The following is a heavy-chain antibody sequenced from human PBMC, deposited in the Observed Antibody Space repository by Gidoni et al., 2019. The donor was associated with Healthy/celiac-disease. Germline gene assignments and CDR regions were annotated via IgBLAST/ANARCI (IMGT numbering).Heavy chain of an antibody. CDR1: GFTFRSYS. Sequence: EVQLVESGGGLVKPGGSLRLSCAASGFTFRSYSMNWVRQAPGKGLEWVSSISSSSSYIYYADSVKGRFTISRDNAKNSLYLQMNSLRAEDTAVYYCARGRTRGIAAASIYFQHWGQGTLVTVSS. V-gene: IGHV3-21*01. D-gene: IGHD6-13*01. J-gene: IGHJ1*01. CDR2: ISSSSSYI. CDR3: ARGRTRGIAAASIYFQH.